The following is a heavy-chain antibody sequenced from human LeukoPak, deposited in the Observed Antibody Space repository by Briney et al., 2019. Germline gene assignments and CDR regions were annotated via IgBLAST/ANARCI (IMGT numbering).Heavy chain of an antibody. J-gene: IGHJ4*02. CDR1: GFTLRSYV. Sequence: GGSLRLSCVASGFTLRSYVMNWVRQTPGKGLEWVSSISSSSSYIYYADSAKGRFTISRDNAKNSLYLQMNSLRAEDTAVYYCARDAKAVAGSLDYWGQGTLVTVSS. CDR2: ISSSSSYI. CDR3: ARDAKAVAGSLDY. V-gene: IGHV3-21*01. D-gene: IGHD6-19*01.